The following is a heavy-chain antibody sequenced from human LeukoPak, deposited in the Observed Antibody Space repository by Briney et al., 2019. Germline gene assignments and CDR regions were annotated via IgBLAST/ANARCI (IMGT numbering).Heavy chain of an antibody. CDR2: IYSFGST. Sequence: SETLSLTCTVAGDSISSDSYYWSWVRQPAGKGLEWIGRIYSFGSTNYSPSLKSRLTISLQTSNNQVSLRLTSVTAADTAVYYCAGGVRHPDYMDVWGEGTTVTVSS. D-gene: IGHD6-6*01. V-gene: IGHV4-61*02. CDR1: GDSISSDSYY. J-gene: IGHJ6*03. CDR3: AGGVRHPDYMDV.